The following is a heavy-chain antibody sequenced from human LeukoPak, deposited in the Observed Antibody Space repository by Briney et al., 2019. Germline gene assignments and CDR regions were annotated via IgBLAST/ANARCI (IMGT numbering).Heavy chain of an antibody. CDR2: IKQDGSEK. CDR3: ARELRITIFGVVFDAFDI. J-gene: IGHJ3*02. CDR1: GFTFSSYW. D-gene: IGHD3-3*01. V-gene: IGHV3-7*01. Sequence: GGSLRLSCAASGFTFSSYWMSWVRQAPGKGLEWVANIKQDGSEKYYVDSVKGRFTISRDNAKNSLYLQMNSLRAEDTAVYYCARELRITIFGVVFDAFDIWGQGTMVTVSS.